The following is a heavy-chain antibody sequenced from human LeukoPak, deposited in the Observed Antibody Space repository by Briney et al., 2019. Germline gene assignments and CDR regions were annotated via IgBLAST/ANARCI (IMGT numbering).Heavy chain of an antibody. CDR2: IYYSGST. CDR3: ASMHSGSYWL. D-gene: IGHD1-26*01. CDR1: GGSISSGGYY. V-gene: IGHV4-61*08. Sequence: SQTLSLTCTVSGGSISSGGYYWSWIRQPPGKGLEWIGYIYYSGSTNYNPSLKSRVTISVDTSKNQFSLKLSSVTAADTAVYYCASMHSGSYWLWGQGTLVTVSS. J-gene: IGHJ4*02.